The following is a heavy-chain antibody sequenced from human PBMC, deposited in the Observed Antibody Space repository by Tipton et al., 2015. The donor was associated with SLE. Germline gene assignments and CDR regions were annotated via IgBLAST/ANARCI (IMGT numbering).Heavy chain of an antibody. CDR3: ALGDPPYWYFDL. CDR2: VYYSGST. CDR1: GGSISSSSYF. Sequence: TLSLTCSVSGGSISSSSYFWGWIRQPPGKGLEWIGSVYYSGSTSYNPSLQSRLTMSVDTSKNHFSLKLSSVTAADTAVYYCALGDPPYWYFDLWGRGTLVTVSS. D-gene: IGHD2-21*02. V-gene: IGHV4-39*07. J-gene: IGHJ2*01.